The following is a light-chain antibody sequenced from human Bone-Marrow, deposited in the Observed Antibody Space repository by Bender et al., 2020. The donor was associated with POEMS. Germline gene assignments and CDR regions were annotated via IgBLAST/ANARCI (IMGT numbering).Light chain of an antibody. CDR1: GSNIGGYP. Sequence: QSVLTQPPSVSGTPGQRVTISCSGSGSNIGGYPVNWYQQLPGTAPRLLIYTNNERPSGVPDRFSGSKSGTSASLAISRLRSEDEADYYCATWDANLNGPSVIFGGGTKLTLL. CDR3: ATWDANLNGPSVI. V-gene: IGLV1-44*01. CDR2: TNN. J-gene: IGLJ2*01.